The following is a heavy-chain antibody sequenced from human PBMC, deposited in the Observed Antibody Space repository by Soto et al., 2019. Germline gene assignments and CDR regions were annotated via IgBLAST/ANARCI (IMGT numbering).Heavy chain of an antibody. CDR2: ISFDGHDK. Sequence: GGSLRLSCAASGFRFSNYGMHWVRQAPGKGLEWMAVISFDGHDKDYADSVKGRFTISRDNSKSTLYLQMNSLRAEDTAVYYSASQQWLAPVWAQGPLVTVSS. CDR3: ASQQWLAPV. V-gene: IGHV3-30*03. J-gene: IGHJ1*01. CDR1: GFRFSNYG. D-gene: IGHD6-19*01.